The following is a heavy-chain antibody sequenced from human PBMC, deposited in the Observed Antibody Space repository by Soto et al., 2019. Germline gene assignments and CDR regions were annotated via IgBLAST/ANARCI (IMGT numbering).Heavy chain of an antibody. Sequence: QIILKESGPTLVKPTQTLTLTCTFSGFSLSTSGVCVTWIRKPPGKALGWLALIYWDDDKRYSPSLKNRLTITKDTSKNQVVLTMTNMDPVDTATYYCAHYDYGGLVYWGQGALVTVSS. CDR3: AHYDYGGLVY. D-gene: IGHD4-17*01. J-gene: IGHJ4*02. V-gene: IGHV2-5*02. CDR1: GFSLSTSGVC. CDR2: IYWDDDK.